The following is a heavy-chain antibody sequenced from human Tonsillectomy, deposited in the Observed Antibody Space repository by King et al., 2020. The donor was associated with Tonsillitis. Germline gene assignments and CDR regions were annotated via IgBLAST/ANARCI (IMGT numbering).Heavy chain of an antibody. V-gene: IGHV3-30*18. CDR3: AKEIKQVAGDWYFDL. D-gene: IGHD6-19*01. CDR1: GFTFSRYG. CDR2: IGNEGSVT. J-gene: IGHJ2*01. Sequence: VQLVESGGGVVQPGRSLRLSCAASGFTFSRYGMHWVRQSPGEGLEWGAGIGNEGSVTYYADSVKGRFTLSRDNSENTLYMQMNSLRVEDTAVYYCAKEIKQVAGDWYFDLWGRGTLVIVSS.